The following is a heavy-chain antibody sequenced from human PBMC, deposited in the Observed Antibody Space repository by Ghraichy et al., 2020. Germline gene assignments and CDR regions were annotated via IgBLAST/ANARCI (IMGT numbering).Heavy chain of an antibody. D-gene: IGHD5-12*01. V-gene: IGHV4-34*01. CDR2: INHSGST. Sequence: ETLSLTCAVYGGSFSGYYWSWIRQPPGKGLEWIGEINHSGSTNYNPSLKSRVTISVDTSKNQFSLKLSSVTAADTAVYYCATLATLDAFDIWGQGTMVTVSS. J-gene: IGHJ3*02. CDR3: ATLATLDAFDI. CDR1: GGSFSGYY.